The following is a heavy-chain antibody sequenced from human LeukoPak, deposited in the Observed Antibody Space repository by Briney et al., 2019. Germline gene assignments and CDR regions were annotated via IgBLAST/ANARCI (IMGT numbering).Heavy chain of an antibody. Sequence: ASVKVSCKASGFTFTSYYMHWVRQAPGQGLEWMGIINPSGSYTSYAQKFQGRVTMTRDTSTSTVYMELSSLRSEDTAVYYCAKEWGVDYGLRYWGQGTLVTVSS. CDR2: INPSGSYT. CDR3: AKEWGVDYGLRY. V-gene: IGHV1-46*01. CDR1: GFTFTSYY. D-gene: IGHD4-17*01. J-gene: IGHJ4*02.